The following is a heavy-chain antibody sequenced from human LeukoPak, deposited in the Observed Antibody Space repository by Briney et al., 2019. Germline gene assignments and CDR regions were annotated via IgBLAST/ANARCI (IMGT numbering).Heavy chain of an antibody. CDR2: ISSSSRYA. J-gene: IGHJ4*02. D-gene: IGHD1-26*01. V-gene: IGHV3-11*06. Sequence: GGSLRLSCAASGFTFSDYYMSWIRQAPGKGLEWVSDISSSSRYANYADSVKGRFTISRDNAKNSLYLQMNSLRAEDTAVYYCARDRWELRGEFVYWGQGTLVTVSS. CDR3: ARDRWELRGEFVY. CDR1: GFTFSDYY.